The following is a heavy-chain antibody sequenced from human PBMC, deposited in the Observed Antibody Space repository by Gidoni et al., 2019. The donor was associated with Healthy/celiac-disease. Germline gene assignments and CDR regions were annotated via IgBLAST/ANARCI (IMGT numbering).Heavy chain of an antibody. D-gene: IGHD4-17*01. J-gene: IGHJ4*02. CDR2: RSYDGSNK. CDR3: AKDGADYGGNRWYFDY. V-gene: IGHV3-30*18. Sequence: QVQLVESGGGVVQPGRSLRLSCEAFGFPFSSYGMHWVRQAPGKGLELVAVRSYDGSNKYYADSVKGRFTISRDNSKNTLYLQMNSLRAEDTAVYYCAKDGADYGGNRWYFDYWGQGTLVTVSS. CDR1: GFPFSSYG.